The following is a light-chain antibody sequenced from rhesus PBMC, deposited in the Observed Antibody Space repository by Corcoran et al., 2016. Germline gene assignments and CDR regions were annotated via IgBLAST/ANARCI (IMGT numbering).Light chain of an antibody. CDR1: QGISSH. CDR3: QQYNSLRT. CDR2: YAN. V-gene: IGKV1-32*01. Sequence: DIQMTQSPSSPSASVGDRVTTTCRESQGISSHYNWYQQKPVKAPKLLIYYANRLESGVPSRFSGSGSGTEFPLTINSLQTENFETYYCQQYNSLRTFGQETKVEIE. J-gene: IGKJ1*01.